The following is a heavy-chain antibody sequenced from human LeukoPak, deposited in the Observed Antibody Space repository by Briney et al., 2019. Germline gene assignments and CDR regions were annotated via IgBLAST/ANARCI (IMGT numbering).Heavy chain of an antibody. CDR2: IYYSGST. CDR3: ARAPWGGSYDYYYYYYMDV. Sequence: SETLSLICTVSGGSISSYYWSWIRQPPGKGLGWIGYIYYSGSTNYNPSLKSRVTISVDTSKNQFSLKLSSVTAADTAVYYCARAPWGGSYDYYYYYYMDVWGKGTTVTVSS. D-gene: IGHD1-26*01. CDR1: GGSISSYY. V-gene: IGHV4-59*01. J-gene: IGHJ6*03.